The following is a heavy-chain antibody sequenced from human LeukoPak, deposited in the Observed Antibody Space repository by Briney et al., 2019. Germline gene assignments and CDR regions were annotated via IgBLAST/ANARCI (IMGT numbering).Heavy chain of an antibody. Sequence: KTSETLSLTCVVYGGSFSGYYWSWIRQPPGKGLEWIGEIEQSGTTNYNPSLKSRVTISIDTSKKQFSLTLTSMTAADTAVYYCARVPHYYFGYGYFDTWGQGTRVTVSS. CDR2: IEQSGTT. J-gene: IGHJ4*02. CDR1: GGSFSGYY. V-gene: IGHV4-34*01. D-gene: IGHD3-10*01. CDR3: ARVPHYYFGYGYFDT.